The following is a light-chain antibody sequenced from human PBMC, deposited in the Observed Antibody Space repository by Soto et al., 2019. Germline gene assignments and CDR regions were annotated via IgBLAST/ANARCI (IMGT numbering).Light chain of an antibody. J-gene: IGKJ4*01. CDR3: QQIYSIPVT. CDR2: GAT. V-gene: IGKV1-39*01. Sequence: DIQMTQPPSTLSASVGDRVTITCRASQSITSFLNWYQQKPGRAPKLLIFGATSLQSGVSSRFSGSASGTEFTLTISSLQPEDFATYYCQQIYSIPVTFGGGTKVDIK. CDR1: QSITSF.